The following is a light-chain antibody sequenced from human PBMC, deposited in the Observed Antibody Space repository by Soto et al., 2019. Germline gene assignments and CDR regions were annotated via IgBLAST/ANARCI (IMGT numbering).Light chain of an antibody. CDR3: CSYTTSNTRQIV. CDR2: DVS. J-gene: IGLJ1*01. Sequence: SVLTQPASVSGSPGQSITISCTGTSSDVGGYNYVSWYQQHPGKAPKFMIYDVSNRPSGVPNRFSGSKSGNTASLTISGLQAEDEADYYCCSYTTSNTRQIVFGTGTKVTVL. CDR1: SSDVGGYNY. V-gene: IGLV2-14*01.